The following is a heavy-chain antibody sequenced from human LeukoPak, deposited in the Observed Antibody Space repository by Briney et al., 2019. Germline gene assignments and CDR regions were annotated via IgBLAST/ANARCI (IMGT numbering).Heavy chain of an antibody. Sequence: GGSLRLSCSASGFTFDDYAMHWVRQAPGKGLEWVSLISWDGGSTYYADSVKGRFTISRDNSKNSLYLQMNSLRAEDTALYYCAEGAVAGNYYYYGMDVWGQGTTVTVSS. CDR3: AEGAVAGNYYYYGMDV. CDR1: GFTFDDYA. CDR2: ISWDGGST. V-gene: IGHV3-43D*03. J-gene: IGHJ6*02. D-gene: IGHD6-19*01.